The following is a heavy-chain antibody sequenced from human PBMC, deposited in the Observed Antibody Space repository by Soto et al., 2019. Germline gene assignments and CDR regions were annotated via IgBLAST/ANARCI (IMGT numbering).Heavy chain of an antibody. CDR1: GGSLSGNY. D-gene: IGHD1-7*01. J-gene: IGHJ6*04. CDR3: ARRPMPSPTNYRLDV. Sequence: SETLSLTCAVYGGSLSGNYWTWIRQSPGKGLEWIGEISQSGRSNYSPSLNSRVTLSVHTSERQFSLRLSSVTAADTAVYYCARRPMPSPTNYRLDVWATGTTVTVSS. V-gene: IGHV4-34*01. CDR2: ISQSGRS.